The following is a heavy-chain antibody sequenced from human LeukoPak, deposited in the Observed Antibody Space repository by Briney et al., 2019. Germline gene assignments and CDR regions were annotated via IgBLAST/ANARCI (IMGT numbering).Heavy chain of an antibody. CDR2: IYPGTSET. CDR1: GFXFTSYW. CDR3: GGMVVTTGYYGMGV. V-gene: IGHV5-51*01. Sequence: GESLKISCNGSGFXFTSYWISWVRQMPGKGLEWMGIIYPGTSETRYSPSFQGQVTISADKSISTAYLQRSSLKASDTAMYYCGGMVVTTGYYGMGVWGQGTTVTVSS. J-gene: IGHJ6*02. D-gene: IGHD2-21*02.